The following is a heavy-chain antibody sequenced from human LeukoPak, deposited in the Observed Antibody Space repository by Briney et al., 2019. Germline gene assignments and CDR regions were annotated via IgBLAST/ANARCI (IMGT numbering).Heavy chain of an antibody. V-gene: IGHV3-52*01. CDR3: AKDQFYYYGSGSHDRGFDP. CDR2: IKCDGSEK. CDR1: GFTFSSSW. Sequence: GGSLRLSCAASGFTFSSSWMHWVCQAPEKGLEWVADIKCDGSEKYYVDSVKGRLTISRDNAKNSLYLQMNSLRAEDTAVYYCAKDQFYYYGSGSHDRGFDPWGQGTLVTVSS. J-gene: IGHJ5*02. D-gene: IGHD3-10*01.